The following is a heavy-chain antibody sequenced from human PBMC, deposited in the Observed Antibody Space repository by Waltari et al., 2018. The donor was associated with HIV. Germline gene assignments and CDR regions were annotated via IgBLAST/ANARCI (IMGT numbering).Heavy chain of an antibody. Sequence: VQLVQSGTEVQKPGESLTISCKASGYRVATYWLDGVRQRPGKGLEWMGIVYPGDSETRYSPSFEGQVTISVDKSIATAYLQWSSLKASDSAVYYCARPGLAYCGGDCYYHFWGQGTLVSVSS. CDR1: GYRVATYW. CDR2: VYPGDSET. D-gene: IGHD2-21*02. J-gene: IGHJ4*02. V-gene: IGHV5-51*01. CDR3: ARPGLAYCGGDCYYHF.